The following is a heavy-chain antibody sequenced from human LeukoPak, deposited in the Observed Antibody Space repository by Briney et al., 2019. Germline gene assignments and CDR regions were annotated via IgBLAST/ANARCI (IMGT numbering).Heavy chain of an antibody. J-gene: IGHJ4*02. Sequence: SETLSLTCAVYGGSITGYYWSWIRQTPGRGLEWVGEIHYTGATSYNLSLKSRATISTDTSKNQFSLRLSSVTAADTAVYYCARGNILTGYCFDFWGQGALVTVSS. CDR2: IHYTGAT. D-gene: IGHD3-9*01. CDR3: ARGNILTGYCFDF. CDR1: GGSITGYY. V-gene: IGHV4-34*01.